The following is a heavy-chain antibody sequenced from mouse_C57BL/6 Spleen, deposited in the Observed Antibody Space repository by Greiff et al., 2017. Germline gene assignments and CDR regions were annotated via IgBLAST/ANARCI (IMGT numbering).Heavy chain of an antibody. CDR1: GFTFSDYY. Sequence: EVKVVESEGGLVQPGSSMKLSCTASGFTFSDYYMAWVRQVPEKGLEWVANINYDGSSTYYLDSLKSRFIISGDNAKNILYLQMSSLKSEDTATYYCARLQIWVYAMDYWGQGTSVTVSS. V-gene: IGHV5-16*01. D-gene: IGHD1-1*01. CDR3: ARLQIWVYAMDY. J-gene: IGHJ4*01. CDR2: INYDGSST.